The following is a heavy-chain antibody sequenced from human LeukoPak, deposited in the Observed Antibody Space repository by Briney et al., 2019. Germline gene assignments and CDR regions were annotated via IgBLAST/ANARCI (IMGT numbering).Heavy chain of an antibody. CDR1: GGSFSDYY. D-gene: IGHD1-26*01. CDR3: ARGLGGSYYFDH. J-gene: IGHJ4*02. CDR2: IIHSGGT. Sequence: PSETLSLTCAVYGGSFSDYYWSWIRQPPGKGLDWIGEIIHSGGTNYNPSLKSRVTISVDTSKNQFSLNLNSINAADTAVYYCARGLGGSYYFDHWGQGTLVTVSS. V-gene: IGHV4-34*01.